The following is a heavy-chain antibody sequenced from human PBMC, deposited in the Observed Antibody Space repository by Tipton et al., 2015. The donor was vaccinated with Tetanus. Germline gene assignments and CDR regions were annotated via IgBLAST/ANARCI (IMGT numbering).Heavy chain of an antibody. D-gene: IGHD3-16*01. Sequence: QSGPEVKKPGSSVKVSCKASGGTFSSYAISWVRQAPGQGLEWMGRIIPILGIANYAQKFQGRVTITADKSTSTAYMELSSLRSEDTAVYYCATDDRKGAFDYWGQGTLVTVSS. V-gene: IGHV1-69*04. CDR3: ATDDRKGAFDY. J-gene: IGHJ4*02. CDR2: IIPILGIA. CDR1: GGTFSSYA.